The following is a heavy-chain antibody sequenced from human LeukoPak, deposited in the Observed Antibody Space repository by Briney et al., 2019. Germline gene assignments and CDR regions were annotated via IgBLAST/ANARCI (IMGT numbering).Heavy chain of an antibody. V-gene: IGHV4-59*08. CDR1: GGSISSYY. D-gene: IGHD6-13*01. CDR2: IYYSGST. CDR3: ARQQRGQQLVRGAFDI. J-gene: IGHJ3*02. Sequence: SETPSLTCTVSGGSISSYYWSWIRQPPGKGLEWIGYIYYSGSTNYNPSLKSRVTISVDTSKNQFSLKLSSVTAADTAVYYCARQQRGQQLVRGAFDIWGQGTMVTVSS.